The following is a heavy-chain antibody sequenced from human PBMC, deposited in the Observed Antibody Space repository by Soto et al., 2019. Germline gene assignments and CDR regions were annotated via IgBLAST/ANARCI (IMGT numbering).Heavy chain of an antibody. Sequence: QVQLVESGGGLVKPGGSLRLSCAASGFTFSDYHMSWIRQAPGKGLECVSYISASGSRINYADSVKGRFTISRDNTKNSLYLQMCSLSAEDTAVYYCVSDILRIQAFDIWGQGTMVTVSS. V-gene: IGHV3-11*01. J-gene: IGHJ3*02. D-gene: IGHD2-15*01. CDR3: VSDILRIQAFDI. CDR2: ISASGSRI. CDR1: GFTFSDYH.